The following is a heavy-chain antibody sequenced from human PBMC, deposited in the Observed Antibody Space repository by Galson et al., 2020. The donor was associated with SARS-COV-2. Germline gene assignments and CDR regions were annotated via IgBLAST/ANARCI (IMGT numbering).Heavy chain of an antibody. Sequence: GSISPYYWSWIRQPPGKGLEWIGYIYYSGNTNYNPSLKSRLTISIDRSKNQFSLKLSSVTAADTAVYYCARFWGGFDIWGQGTMVSVSS. D-gene: IGHD7-27*01. CDR3: ARFWGGFDI. CDR2: IYYSGNT. V-gene: IGHV4-59*08. J-gene: IGHJ3*02. CDR1: GSISPYY.